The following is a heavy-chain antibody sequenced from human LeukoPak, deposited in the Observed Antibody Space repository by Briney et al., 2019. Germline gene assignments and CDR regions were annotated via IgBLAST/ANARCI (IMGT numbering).Heavy chain of an antibody. V-gene: IGHV3-7*04. CDR3: ARDRGRNWFDS. CDR2: IKEDGSEK. D-gene: IGHD6-25*01. CDR1: GFTLSSYW. Sequence: SGGSLRLSCAAPGFTLSSYWMSWVRQAPGKGLEWVANIKEDGSEKYYVDSVKGRFTISRDNAKKSLYLQMNSLRAEDTAVYYCARDRGRNWFDSWGQGTLVTVSS. J-gene: IGHJ5*01.